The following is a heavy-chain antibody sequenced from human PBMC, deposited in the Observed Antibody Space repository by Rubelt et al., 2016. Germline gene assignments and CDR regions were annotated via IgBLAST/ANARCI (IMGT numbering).Heavy chain of an antibody. J-gene: IGHJ4*02. CDR2: ISSDGRNK. D-gene: IGHD3-10*01. CDR3: ARDHVSSALDY. Sequence: QVQLVESGGGVVQPGRSLRLSCAASGFTFSSYAMHWVRQAPGKGLEWVAVISSDGRNKYYADSVKGRFTISRDNAKNTLYLQMNSLRAEDTAVYYCARDHVSSALDYWGQGTLSPSPQ. CDR1: GFTFSSYA. V-gene: IGHV3-30*04.